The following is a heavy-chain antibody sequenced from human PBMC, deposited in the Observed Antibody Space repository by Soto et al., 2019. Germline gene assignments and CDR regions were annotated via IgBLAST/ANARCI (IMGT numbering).Heavy chain of an antibody. V-gene: IGHV3-23*01. J-gene: IGHJ4*02. CDR1: GFTFSNYA. Sequence: GGSLRLSCVASGFTFSNYAMSWVRQAPGMGLEWVSAISGSGGTTYYADSVKGRFTISRDNSKNTLYLQMNNLRAEDMAVYHRAKGPRGVTSYYFDYWGQGTLVTVSS. CDR3: AKGPRGVTSYYFDY. CDR2: ISGSGGTT. D-gene: IGHD4-4*01.